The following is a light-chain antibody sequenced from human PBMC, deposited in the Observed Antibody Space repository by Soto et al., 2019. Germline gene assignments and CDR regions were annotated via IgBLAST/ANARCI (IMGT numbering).Light chain of an antibody. J-gene: IGLJ2*01. CDR3: QSYDSSLSGV. CDR2: GNS. Sequence: QSVLTQPPSVSGAPGQRVTISCTGSSSNIGAGYDVHWFQHLPGTAPKLLIYGNSNRPSGVPDRFSGSKSGTSASLAITGLQAEDEADYYCQSYDSSLSGVFGGGTQLTVL. V-gene: IGLV1-40*01. CDR1: SSNIGAGYD.